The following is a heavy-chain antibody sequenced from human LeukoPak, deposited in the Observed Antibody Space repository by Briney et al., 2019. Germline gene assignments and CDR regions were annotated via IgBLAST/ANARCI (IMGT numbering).Heavy chain of an antibody. V-gene: IGHV1-3*01. J-gene: IGHJ4*02. CDR2: INAGNGNT. Sequence: ASVKVSCKASGYTFTSYAMHWVRQAPGQRLEWMGWINAGNGNTKYSQKFQGRVTITRDTSASTAYKELSSLRSEDTAVYYCARFMGGYSGYVEYYFDYWGQGTLVTVSS. D-gene: IGHD5-12*01. CDR1: GYTFTSYA. CDR3: ARFMGGYSGYVEYYFDY.